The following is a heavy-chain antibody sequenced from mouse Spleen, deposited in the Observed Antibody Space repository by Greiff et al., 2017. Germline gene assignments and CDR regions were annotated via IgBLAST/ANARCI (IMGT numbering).Heavy chain of an antibody. D-gene: IGHD3-1*01. CDR2: INPSTGGT. CDR3: ARSGDWFAY. Sequence: EVQLQESGPELVKPGASVKISCKASGYSFTGYYMNWVKQSPEKSLEWIGEINPSTGGTTYNQKFKAKATLTVDKSSSTAYMQLKSLTSEDSAVYYCARSGDWFAYWGQGTLVTVSA. CDR1: GYSFTGYY. J-gene: IGHJ3*01. V-gene: IGHV1-42*01.